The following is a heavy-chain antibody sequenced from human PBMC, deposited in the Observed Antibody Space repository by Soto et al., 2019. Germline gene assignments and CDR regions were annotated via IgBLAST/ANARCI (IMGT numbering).Heavy chain of an antibody. J-gene: IGHJ4*02. V-gene: IGHV3-23*01. Sequence: EVQLLESGGGLVQPGGSLRLSCAASGLTFSSYAMSWVRQAPGKGLGWVSVISGSGGSTYYADSVKGRFTISRDNSKNTLYLQMNSLRAEDTAVYYCAKREYSSGWYGGYVDYWGQGTLVTVSS. CDR2: ISGSGGST. D-gene: IGHD6-19*01. CDR1: GLTFSSYA. CDR3: AKREYSSGWYGGYVDY.